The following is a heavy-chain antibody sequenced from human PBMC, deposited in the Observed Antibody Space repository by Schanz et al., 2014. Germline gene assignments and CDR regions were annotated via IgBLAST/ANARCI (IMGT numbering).Heavy chain of an antibody. CDR2: ISSSGSYI. CDR1: GFTFSGYA. CDR3: ARSPRMDV. V-gene: IGHV3-21*04. Sequence: EVQLVESGGGLVQPGGSLRLSCSASGFTFSGYAMSWVRQAPGKGLEWVSSISSSGSYIYFPDSVKGRFTISRDNAKNSLYLQMNSLKTEDTAVYYCARSPRMDVWGQGTMVTVSS. J-gene: IGHJ6*02.